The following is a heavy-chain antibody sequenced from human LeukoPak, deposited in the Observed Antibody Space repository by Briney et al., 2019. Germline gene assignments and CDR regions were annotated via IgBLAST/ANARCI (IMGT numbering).Heavy chain of an antibody. Sequence: GGSLRLSCAASEFSVGSNYMTWVRQAPGKGLEWVSLIYSGGSTYYADSVKGRFTIPRDNSKNTLYLQMNSLRAEDTAVYYCARDRTGQQLISRKEYYYMDVWGKGTTVTISS. J-gene: IGHJ6*03. CDR1: EFSVGSNY. V-gene: IGHV3-66*01. CDR2: IYSGGST. CDR3: ARDRTGQQLISRKEYYYMDV. D-gene: IGHD4-11*01.